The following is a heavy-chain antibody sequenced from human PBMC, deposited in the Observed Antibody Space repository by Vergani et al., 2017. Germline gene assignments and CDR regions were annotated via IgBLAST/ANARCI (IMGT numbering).Heavy chain of an antibody. CDR1: GFTFDDDT. J-gene: IGHJ4*02. D-gene: IGHD2-21*02. CDR3: ANDMERYCGGDCYGPFDY. Sequence: EVQLVESGGVVVQPGGSLRLSCAASGFTFDDDTMHWVRQASGKGLEWVSLISWDGGSTYYADSVKGRVTISRDNSKNSLYLQMNSLRTEDTALYYCANDMERYCGGDCYGPFDYWGQGTLVTVSS. V-gene: IGHV3-43*01. CDR2: ISWDGGST.